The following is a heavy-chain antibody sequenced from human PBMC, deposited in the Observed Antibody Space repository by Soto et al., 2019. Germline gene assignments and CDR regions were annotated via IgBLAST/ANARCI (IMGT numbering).Heavy chain of an antibody. D-gene: IGHD2-15*01. CDR1: GFTFSSYW. CDR3: ARDAPGGYYNY. CDR2: IKPDGGER. J-gene: IGHJ4*02. V-gene: IGHV3-7*01. Sequence: EVQLVESGGGLVQPGGSLRLSCAASGFTFSSYWMYWVRQGPGKGLEWVANIKPDGGERYYVDSVKGRFTISRDNAKNSLYLQMSSLRAEDTALYYCARDAPGGYYNYWGQGTLVTVSS.